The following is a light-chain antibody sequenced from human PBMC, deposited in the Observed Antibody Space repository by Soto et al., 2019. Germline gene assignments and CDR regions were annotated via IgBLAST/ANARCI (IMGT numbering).Light chain of an antibody. V-gene: IGLV2-14*01. Sequence: SALTQPASVSGSPGQSITISCTGTSSDVGGYNYVSWYQQHPGKAPKLMIYDVSNRPSGVSNRFSGSKSGNTASLTISGLQAEDEADYYCSSYTSGSTHVVFGGGTKVTVL. CDR3: SSYTSGSTHVV. J-gene: IGLJ2*01. CDR1: SSDVGGYNY. CDR2: DVS.